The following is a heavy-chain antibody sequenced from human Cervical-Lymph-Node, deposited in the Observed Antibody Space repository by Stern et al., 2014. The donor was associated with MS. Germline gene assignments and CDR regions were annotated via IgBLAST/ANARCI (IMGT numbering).Heavy chain of an antibody. CDR3: ARGLYYFDY. CDR2: IWYDGSSK. CDR1: GFTFSAHG. Sequence: QVHLVESGGGVVQPGRSLRLSCAASGFTFSAHGMHWVRQAPGQGLEWVAGIWYDGSSKYCADSVKGRFTISRDNSKNTLYLQLNSLRAEDTAVFYCARGLYYFDYWGRGALVTVSS. V-gene: IGHV3-33*01. J-gene: IGHJ4*02.